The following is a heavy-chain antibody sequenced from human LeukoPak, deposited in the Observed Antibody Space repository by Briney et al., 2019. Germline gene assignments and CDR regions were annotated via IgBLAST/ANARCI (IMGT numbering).Heavy chain of an antibody. Sequence: PSETLSLTCTVSGGSVTNTNYYWAWIRQPPGEGLEWIGSVYHSGITYYTPSLKSRVSISVDTSRNHSSLKVTSVTAADTAVYYCAREWQYQFDYWGQGRLVTISS. J-gene: IGHJ4*02. CDR2: VYHSGIT. V-gene: IGHV4-39*07. D-gene: IGHD4-11*01. CDR1: GGSVTNTNYY. CDR3: AREWQYQFDY.